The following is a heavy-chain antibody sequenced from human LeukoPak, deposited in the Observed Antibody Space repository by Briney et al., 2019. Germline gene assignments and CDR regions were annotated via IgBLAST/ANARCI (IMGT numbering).Heavy chain of an antibody. V-gene: IGHV4-39*01. CDR2: IDNSGNT. D-gene: IGHD3-10*01. CDR3: ARFREPEDFPLGVYYMDV. Sequence: PSETLSLTCTVSGGSITSTSYSWGWIRQAPGKGMEWIGYIDNSGNTYYELSFKSRAVISKDTSKNQFSLKLRSVTATDTAVYFCARFREPEDFPLGVYYMDVWGKGTTVTVSS. CDR1: GGSITSTSYS. J-gene: IGHJ6*03.